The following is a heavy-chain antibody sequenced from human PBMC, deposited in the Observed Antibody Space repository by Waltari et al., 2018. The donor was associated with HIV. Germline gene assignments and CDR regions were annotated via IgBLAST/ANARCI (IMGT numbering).Heavy chain of an antibody. V-gene: IGHV4-61*02. CDR2: IYTSGST. Sequence: QVQLQESGPGLVKPSQTLSLTCTVSGDSILSGSYYWTWIRQSAGKGLEWIGRIYTSGSTKDSPSVKSRVTMSIDTSKNQFSLKLISLTAADTAVYYCAREGRDFYDSSCFYLYWGQGTLVAVSS. J-gene: IGHJ4*02. D-gene: IGHD3-22*01. CDR1: GDSILSGSYY. CDR3: AREGRDFYDSSCFYLY.